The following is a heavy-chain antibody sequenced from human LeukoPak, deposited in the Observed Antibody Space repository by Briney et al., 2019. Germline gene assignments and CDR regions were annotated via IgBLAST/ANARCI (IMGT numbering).Heavy chain of an antibody. J-gene: IGHJ4*02. CDR2: IYSGGST. Sequence: GGSLRLSCAASGFTFSSYEMNWVRQAPGKGLEWVSVIYSGGSTYYADSVKSRFTISRDNSKNTLYLQMNSLRAEDTAVYYCARGPHGGSCSYWGQGTLVTVSS. D-gene: IGHD2-15*01. CDR3: ARGPHGGSCSY. CDR1: GFTFSSYE. V-gene: IGHV3-66*02.